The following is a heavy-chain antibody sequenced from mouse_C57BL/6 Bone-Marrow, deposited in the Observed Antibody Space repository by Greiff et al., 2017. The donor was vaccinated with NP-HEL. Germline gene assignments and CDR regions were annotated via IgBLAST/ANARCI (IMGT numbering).Heavy chain of an antibody. CDR1: GFTFTDYY. J-gene: IGHJ1*03. CDR2: IRNKANGYTT. CDR3: ARYNWDWDWYFDV. D-gene: IGHD4-1*01. Sequence: EVHLVESGGGLVQPGGSLSLSCAASGFTFTDYYMSWVRQPPGKALEWLGFIRNKANGYTTEYSASVKGRFTISRDNSQIILYLQMNALRAEDSATYDCARYNWDWDWYFDVWGTGTTVTVSS. V-gene: IGHV7-3*01.